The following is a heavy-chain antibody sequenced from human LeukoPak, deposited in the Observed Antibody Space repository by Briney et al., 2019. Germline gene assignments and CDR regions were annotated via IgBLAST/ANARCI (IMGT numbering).Heavy chain of an antibody. V-gene: IGHV1-69*05. Sequence: ASVKVSCKASGGTFSSYAISWVRQAPGQGLEWMRGIIPIFGTANYAQKFQGRVTITTDESTSTAYMELSSLRSEDTAVYYCASAAITIFGVVEAKFDYWGQGTLVTVSS. CDR3: ASAAITIFGVVEAKFDY. J-gene: IGHJ4*02. CDR1: GGTFSSYA. CDR2: IIPIFGTA. D-gene: IGHD3-3*01.